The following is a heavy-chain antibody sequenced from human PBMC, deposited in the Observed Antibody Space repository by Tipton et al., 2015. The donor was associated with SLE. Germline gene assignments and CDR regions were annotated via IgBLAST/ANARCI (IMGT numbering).Heavy chain of an antibody. CDR3: ARLSGGDYHYYMGV. J-gene: IGHJ6*03. V-gene: IGHV4-59*12. CDR1: GGSISSYY. D-gene: IGHD7-27*01. Sequence: TLSLTCTVSGGSISSYYWSWIRQPPGKGLEWIGYIYYSGSTYYNPSLKSRVTISVDTSKHQFSLKLSSVTAADTAVYYCARLSGGDYHYYMGVWGKGTTVTVSS. CDR2: IYYSGST.